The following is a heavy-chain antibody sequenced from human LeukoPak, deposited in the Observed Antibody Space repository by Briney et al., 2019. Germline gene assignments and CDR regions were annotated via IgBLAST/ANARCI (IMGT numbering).Heavy chain of an antibody. Sequence: SETLSLTCTVSGGSISSYYWGWIRQPPGKGLEWIGSIYYSGSTYYNPSLKSRVTISVDTSKNQFSLKLSSVTAADTAVYYCASITIFGVVIPYYYYGMDVWGQGTTVTVSS. CDR2: IYYSGST. V-gene: IGHV4-39*01. CDR3: ASITIFGVVIPYYYYGMDV. D-gene: IGHD3-3*01. J-gene: IGHJ6*02. CDR1: GGSISSYY.